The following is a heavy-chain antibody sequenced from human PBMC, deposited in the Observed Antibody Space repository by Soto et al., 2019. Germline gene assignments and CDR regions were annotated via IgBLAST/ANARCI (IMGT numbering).Heavy chain of an antibody. V-gene: IGHV1-46*01. CDR1: GYTFTSYY. Sequence: ASVKVSCKASGYTFTSYYLHWVRQAPGQGLGWMGIINPSGGSTSYAQKFQGRVTMTRDTSTSTVYMELSSLRSEDTAVYYCARDPDITIFGVVNRPYYYGMDVWGQGTTVTVSS. CDR2: INPSGGST. D-gene: IGHD3-3*01. CDR3: ARDPDITIFGVVNRPYYYGMDV. J-gene: IGHJ6*02.